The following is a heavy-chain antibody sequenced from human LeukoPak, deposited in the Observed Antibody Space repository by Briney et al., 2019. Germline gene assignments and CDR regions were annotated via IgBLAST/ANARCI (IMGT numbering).Heavy chain of an antibody. CDR1: GYTFTSYG. CDR2: ISAYNGNT. D-gene: IGHD2-2*01. CDR3: AAWDCSSTSCYALNY. V-gene: IGHV1-18*01. J-gene: IGHJ4*02. Sequence: ASVKVSCKASGYTFTSYGISWVRQAPGQGLEWMEWISAYNGNTNYAQKLQGRVTMTTDTSTSTAYMELRSLRSDDTAVYYCAAWDCSSTSCYALNYWGQGTLVTVSS.